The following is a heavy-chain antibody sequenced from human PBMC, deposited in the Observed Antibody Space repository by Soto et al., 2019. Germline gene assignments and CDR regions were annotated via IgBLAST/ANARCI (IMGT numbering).Heavy chain of an antibody. D-gene: IGHD3-22*01. Sequence: PSETLSLTCTVSGGSISSSSYYWGWIRQPPGKGLEWIGSIYYSGSTYYNPSLKSRVTISVDTSKNQFSLKLSSVTAADTAVYYCARPRSGYYYGRYYFGYRGQGTLVTVS. CDR1: GGSISSSSYY. CDR2: IYYSGST. J-gene: IGHJ4*02. CDR3: ARPRSGYYYGRYYFGY. V-gene: IGHV4-39*01.